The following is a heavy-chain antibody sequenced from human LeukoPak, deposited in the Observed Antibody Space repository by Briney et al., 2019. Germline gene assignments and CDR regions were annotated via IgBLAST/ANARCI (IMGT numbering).Heavy chain of an antibody. CDR1: GGSISSYY. CDR3: ARGGYRDAFDI. V-gene: IGHV4-59*01. D-gene: IGHD3-16*02. CDR2: IYYSGST. J-gene: IGHJ3*02. Sequence: PSETLSLTCTVSGGSISSYYWSWIRQPPGKDLEWIGYIYYSGSTNYNPSLKRRVTISVDTSKNQFSLKLSSVTAADTAVYYCARGGYRDAFDIWGQGTMVTVSS.